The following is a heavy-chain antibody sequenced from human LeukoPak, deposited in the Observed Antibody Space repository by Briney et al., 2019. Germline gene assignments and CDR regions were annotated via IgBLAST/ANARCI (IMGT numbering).Heavy chain of an antibody. CDR1: GFTFSTYA. J-gene: IGHJ4*02. CDR3: ARSCSSTSCYSAY. CDR2: ISSNGGST. D-gene: IGHD2-2*02. Sequence: PGGSLRLSCAASGFTFSTYAMHWVRQAPGKGLEYVSAISSNGGSTYYANSVKGRFTISRDNSKNTLYLRMGSLRAEDMAVYYCARSCSSTSCYSAYWGQGTLVTVSS. V-gene: IGHV3-64*01.